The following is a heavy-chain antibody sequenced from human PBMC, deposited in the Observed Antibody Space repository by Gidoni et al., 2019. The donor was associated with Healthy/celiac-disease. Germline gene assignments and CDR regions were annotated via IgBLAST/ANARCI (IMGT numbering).Heavy chain of an antibody. Sequence: EVQLVESVGGLVQPGRSLRLSCTASGFTFGHYAMSWFRQAPGKGLEWVGVIRSKAYGGRTEYAASVKGRFTISRDDSKSIAYLQMNSLKTEDTAVYYCTREPPSYGSGSYFTPNFDYWGQGTLVTVSS. V-gene: IGHV3-49*03. CDR2: IRSKAYGGRT. CDR1: GFTFGHYA. CDR3: TREPPSYGSGSYFTPNFDY. J-gene: IGHJ4*02. D-gene: IGHD3-10*01.